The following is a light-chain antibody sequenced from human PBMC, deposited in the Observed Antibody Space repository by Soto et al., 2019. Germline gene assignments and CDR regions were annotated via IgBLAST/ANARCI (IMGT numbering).Light chain of an antibody. CDR2: GAS. CDR3: QQYGSSPWT. J-gene: IGKJ1*01. Sequence: EIVFTQSPGTLSLSPGERATLSCRASQSVSSSYLAWYQQKPGQAPRLLTYGASSRATGIPDRFSGSGSGTDFTLTISRLEPEDFAVYYCQQYGSSPWTFGQGTKVDIK. V-gene: IGKV3-20*01. CDR1: QSVSSSY.